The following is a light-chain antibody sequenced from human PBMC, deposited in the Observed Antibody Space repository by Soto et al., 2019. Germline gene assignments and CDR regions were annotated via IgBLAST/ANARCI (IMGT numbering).Light chain of an antibody. CDR2: WAS. J-gene: IGKJ1*01. CDR3: QQYYSSRT. CDR1: QSVLHNSNNKNY. V-gene: IGKV4-1*01. Sequence: DIVMTQSPDSLAVSLGERATINCKSSQSVLHNSNNKNYLAWYQQKPGQPPKLLIYWASTRESGVPDRFSGSGSGTDFTLTISSLQAEDVAVYYCQQYYSSRTFGQGTKEEIK.